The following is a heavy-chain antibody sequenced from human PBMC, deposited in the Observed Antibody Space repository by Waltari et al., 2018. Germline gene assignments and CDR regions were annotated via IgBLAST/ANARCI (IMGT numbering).Heavy chain of an antibody. J-gene: IGHJ4*02. CDR3: ASQRAGSGWLSIDY. D-gene: IGHD6-19*01. Sequence: QVQLVQSGAEVKKPGASVKVSCKASGYPFTTYYMHWVRQAPGQGLEWVGIINPDGGSTSYAQKFQDRLTITRDTSTSTVYMQLTSLTSEDTAVYYCASQRAGSGWLSIDYWGQGTLVTVSS. V-gene: IGHV1-46*03. CDR1: GYPFTTYY. CDR2: INPDGGST.